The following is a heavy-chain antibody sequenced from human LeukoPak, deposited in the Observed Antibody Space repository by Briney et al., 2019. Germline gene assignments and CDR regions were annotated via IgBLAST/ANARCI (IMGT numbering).Heavy chain of an antibody. CDR3: AGRRYYDSSGYRAGNFDY. V-gene: IGHV1-24*01. CDR1: GYTLTELP. J-gene: IGHJ4*02. D-gene: IGHD3-22*01. Sequence: GASVKVSCKVSGYTLTELPMHWVRQAPGKGLEWMGGFDPEDGETIYAQKFQGRVTMTEDTSTDTAYMELSSLRSEDTAVYYCAGRRYYDSSGYRAGNFDYWGQGTLVTVSS. CDR2: FDPEDGET.